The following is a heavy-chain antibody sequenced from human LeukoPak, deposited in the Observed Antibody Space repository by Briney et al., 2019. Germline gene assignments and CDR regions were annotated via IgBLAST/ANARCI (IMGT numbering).Heavy chain of an antibody. CDR3: ARRRYYDGSGYLE. J-gene: IGHJ1*01. D-gene: IGHD3-22*01. CDR2: IYYSGST. CDR1: GGSISSSSYY. V-gene: IGHV4-39*01. Sequence: PSETLSLTCTVSGGSISSSSYYWGWIRQPPGKGLEWIGSIYYSGSTYYNPSLKSRVTMSVDPSNNQFSLNLRSVTAADTALYYCARRRYYDGSGYLEWGQGTLLSVSS.